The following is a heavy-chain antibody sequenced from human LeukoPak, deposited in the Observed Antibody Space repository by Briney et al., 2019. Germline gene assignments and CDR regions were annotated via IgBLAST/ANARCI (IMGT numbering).Heavy chain of an antibody. CDR1: GGSIGSHY. V-gene: IGHV4-59*08. D-gene: IGHD6-6*01. CDR3: ARQADDSSSSLVYFDY. CDR2: IYYSGTT. J-gene: IGHJ4*02. Sequence: SETLSLTCAVSGGSIGSHYWSWIRQPPEKGLEWIGFIYYSGTTKYNPSLKSRVTISADTSKNQFSLKLSSVTAADTAVYYCARQADDSSSSLVYFDYWGQGTLVTVSS.